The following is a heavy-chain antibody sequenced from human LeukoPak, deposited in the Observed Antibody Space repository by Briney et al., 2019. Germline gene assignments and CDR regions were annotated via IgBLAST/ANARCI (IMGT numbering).Heavy chain of an antibody. D-gene: IGHD4-17*01. CDR1: GGSISTYY. V-gene: IGHV4-59*01. Sequence: PSETLSLTCTVSGGSISTYYWNWIRQSPGKGLEWIGYMYYSGSTNYNPSLKSRVTISVDTSKNESSLKLSSVTAADTAVYYCARTPATTWTNHFDYWGQGTLVTVSS. CDR2: MYYSGST. CDR3: ARTPATTWTNHFDY. J-gene: IGHJ4*02.